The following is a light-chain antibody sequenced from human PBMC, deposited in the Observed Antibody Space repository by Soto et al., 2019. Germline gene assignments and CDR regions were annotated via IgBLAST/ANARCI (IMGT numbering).Light chain of an antibody. V-gene: IGKV4-1*01. Sequence: DIVMTQSPDSLAVSLGERATINCKSSQSVLYSSNNKNYLAWYQQKPGQPPKLLIYWASTRESGVPDRFSGSGSGPDCPLTISSLQTEDVAVYYCQQYYTTPQLTFGGGTKVEIK. CDR1: QSVLYSSNNKNY. CDR3: QQYYTTPQLT. CDR2: WAS. J-gene: IGKJ4*01.